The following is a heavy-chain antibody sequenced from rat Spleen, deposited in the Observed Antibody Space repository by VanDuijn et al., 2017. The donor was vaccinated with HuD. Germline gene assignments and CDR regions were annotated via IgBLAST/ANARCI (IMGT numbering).Heavy chain of an antibody. V-gene: IGHV5-19*01. CDR1: GFTFSNYG. Sequence: EVQLVESGGGLVQPGRSLKLSCAASGFTFSNYGMHWIRQAPTTGLEWVASISPSGGYTYYRDSVKGRFTISRDNAQNILYLEMDSLRSEDTATYYCARVGSSPYFDYWGQGVMVTVSS. D-gene: IGHD1-2*01. J-gene: IGHJ2*01. CDR2: ISPSGGYT. CDR3: ARVGSSPYFDY.